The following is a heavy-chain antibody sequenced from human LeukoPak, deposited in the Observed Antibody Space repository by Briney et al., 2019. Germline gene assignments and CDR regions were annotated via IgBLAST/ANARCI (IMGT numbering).Heavy chain of an antibody. CDR3: ARPPYSSSWYYFDY. J-gene: IGHJ4*02. CDR1: GGSFSGYY. V-gene: IGHV4-34*01. Sequence: SETLSLTCVVHGGSFSGYYWSWIRQPPGKGLEWIGEINRRGNANYNPSLKSRVTMSVDTSQNQVSLKLSSVTAADTAVYYCARPPYSSSWYYFDYWGQGTLVTVSS. CDR2: INRRGNA. D-gene: IGHD6-13*01.